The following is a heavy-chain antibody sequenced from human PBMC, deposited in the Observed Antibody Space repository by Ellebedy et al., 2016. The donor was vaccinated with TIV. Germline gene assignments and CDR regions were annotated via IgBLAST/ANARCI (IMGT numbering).Heavy chain of an antibody. J-gene: IGHJ4*02. CDR3: ATQWELYD. V-gene: IGHV3-7*01. CDR1: GLTFSNAW. CDR2: IRQGGSDK. D-gene: IGHD1-26*01. Sequence: GESLKISCAASGLTFSNAWMSWVRQAPGKGLEWVAGIRQGGSDKYYVDSVRGRFTISRDDAKNSLYLQMNSLRDEDTAVYYCATQWELYDWGQGTPVTVSS.